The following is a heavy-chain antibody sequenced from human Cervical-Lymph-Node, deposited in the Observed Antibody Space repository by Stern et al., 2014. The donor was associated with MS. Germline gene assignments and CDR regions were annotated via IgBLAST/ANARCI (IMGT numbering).Heavy chain of an antibody. CDR1: GFTFSGHW. CDR2: IKQGGNEK. J-gene: IGHJ4*02. Sequence: VQLVESGGGLVQPGGSLRLSCATSGFTFSGHWMRWIRQAPGKRPEWVANIKQGGNEKYYVDSGKGRFTISRDDAKNSVHLQMNSLRAEDTAIYYCARGPAYGDRTDFFDQWGQGTLVTVSS. V-gene: IGHV3-7*03. CDR3: ARGPAYGDRTDFFDQ. D-gene: IGHD4-17*01.